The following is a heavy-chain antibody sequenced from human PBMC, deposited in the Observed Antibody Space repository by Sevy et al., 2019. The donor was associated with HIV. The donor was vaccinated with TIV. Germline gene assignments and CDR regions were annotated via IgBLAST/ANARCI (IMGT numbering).Heavy chain of an antibody. CDR1: GFTFSSYD. J-gene: IGHJ4*02. V-gene: IGHV3-13*01. CDR3: ARARYYDSSGYYTYYFDY. Sequence: GGSLRLSCAASGFTFSSYDMHWVRQATGKGLEWVSAIGTAGDTYYPGSVKGRFTISRENAKNSLYLQMNSLRAGDTAVYHCARARYYDSSGYYTYYFDYWGQGTLVTVSS. CDR2: IGTAGDT. D-gene: IGHD3-22*01.